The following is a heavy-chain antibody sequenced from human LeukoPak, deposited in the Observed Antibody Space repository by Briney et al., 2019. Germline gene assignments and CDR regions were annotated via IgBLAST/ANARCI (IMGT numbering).Heavy chain of an antibody. CDR3: ARGTDYYGSGSYSD. CDR1: GGPFIGYA. D-gene: IGHD3-10*01. Sequence: SVKVSCKVSGGPFIGYAISWVRQAPGQGLEWMGGIIPIFGTANYPQMFQGRVTITTDESTSTAYMELSSLRSEDTAVYFCARGTDYYGSGSYSDWGQGTLVTVSS. CDR2: IIPIFGTA. J-gene: IGHJ4*02. V-gene: IGHV1-69*05.